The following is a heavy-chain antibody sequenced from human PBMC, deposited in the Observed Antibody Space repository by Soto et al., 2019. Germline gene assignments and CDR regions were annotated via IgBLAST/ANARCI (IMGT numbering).Heavy chain of an antibody. CDR3: ARESVVVAATPANWFDP. CDR2: IYYSGST. Sequence: PSETLSLTCTVSGGSISSGGYYWSWIRQHPGKGLEWIGYIYYSGSTYYNPSLKSRVTISVDTSKNQFSLKLSSVTAADTAVYYCARESVVVAATPANWFDPWGQGTLVTVSS. CDR1: GGSISSGGYY. J-gene: IGHJ5*02. D-gene: IGHD2-15*01. V-gene: IGHV4-31*03.